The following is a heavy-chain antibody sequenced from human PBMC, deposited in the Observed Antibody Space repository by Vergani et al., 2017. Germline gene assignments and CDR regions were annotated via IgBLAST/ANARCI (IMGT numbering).Heavy chain of an antibody. CDR1: GFTFSSYW. J-gene: IGHJ4*02. CDR2: IKQDGSEK. V-gene: IGHV3-7*01. Sequence: ELQLVESGGGLVQPGGSLRLSCAASGFTFSSYWMSWVRQAPGKGLEWVANIKQDGSEKYYVDSVKGRFTISRDNAKNSLYLQMNSLRAEDTAVYYCAHEGGYGDLDYWGQGTLVTVSS. D-gene: IGHD4-17*01. CDR3: AHEGGYGDLDY.